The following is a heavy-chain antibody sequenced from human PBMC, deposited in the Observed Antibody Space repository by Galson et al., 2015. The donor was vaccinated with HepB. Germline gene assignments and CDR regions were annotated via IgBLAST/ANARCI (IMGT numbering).Heavy chain of an antibody. J-gene: IGHJ4*02. V-gene: IGHV1-58*01. CDR2: IVGGSGNT. CDR1: GFTXXXSV. Sequence: SVKVPCXASGFTXXXSVXQWVRQARGQRLEWIGRIVGGSGNTNXAXXXQGRVTITRDMSTSTAXXELSSLRFEDTAVYYCAAGQRYSSNWGQGTLVTVSS. D-gene: IGHD6-13*01. CDR3: AAGQRYSSN.